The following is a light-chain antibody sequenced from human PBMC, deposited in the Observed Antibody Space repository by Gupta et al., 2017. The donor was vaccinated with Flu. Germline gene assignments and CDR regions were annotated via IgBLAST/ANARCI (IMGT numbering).Light chain of an antibody. V-gene: IGLV1-44*01. Sequence: RVTISGYGSSSNIGSNSASWYQQLPGTAPTLLIYSNTKRPSGVPDRFSGSESGTSASLAISGLQSGDEADYYCAAWDDILNNWVFGGGTKLTVL. CDR2: SNT. CDR3: AAWDDILNNWV. CDR1: SSNIGSNS. J-gene: IGLJ3*02.